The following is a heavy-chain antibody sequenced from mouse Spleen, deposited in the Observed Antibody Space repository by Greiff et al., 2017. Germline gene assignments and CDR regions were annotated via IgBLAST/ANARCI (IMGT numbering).Heavy chain of an antibody. CDR2: IWRGGST. J-gene: IGHJ3*01. V-gene: IGHV2-5*01. D-gene: IGHD2-14*01. Sequence: VMLVESGPGLVQPSQSLSITCTVSGFSLTSYGVHWVRQSPGKGLEWLGVIWRGGSTDYNAAFMSRLSITKDNSKSQVFFKMNSLQADDTAIYYCAIYYRYDAGFAYWGQGTLVTVST. CDR3: AIYYRYDAGFAY. CDR1: GFSLTSYG.